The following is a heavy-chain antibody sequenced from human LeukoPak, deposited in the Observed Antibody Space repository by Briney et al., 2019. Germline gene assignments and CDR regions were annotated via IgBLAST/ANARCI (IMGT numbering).Heavy chain of an antibody. J-gene: IGHJ4*02. CDR2: ISSRSTYR. CDR3: ARLGPGRDVSNSFDL. D-gene: IGHD5-24*01. CDR1: GLSFSMYD. Sequence: PGGSLSLSCEASGLSFSMYDMTWVRQAPGKGLEYVSSISSRSTYRFSADSVRGRFTISRDDAKNLLFLHMNSLRGDDTAVYYCARLGPGRDVSNSFDLWGQGTLVTVSS. V-gene: IGHV3-21*06.